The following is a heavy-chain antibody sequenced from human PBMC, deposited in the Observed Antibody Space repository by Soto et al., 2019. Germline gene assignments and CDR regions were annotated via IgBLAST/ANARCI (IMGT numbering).Heavy chain of an antibody. Sequence: GGSLRLSCTGSGFDFGDYYMSWIRQAPGKGLEWVSYIDSGDGTTYYTDSVKGRFTISRDNAKKTVYLQMSSLRVEDTALYYCVRPYYSGSWFPFDRWGQGTLVTVSS. CDR2: IDSGDGTT. V-gene: IGHV3-11*01. J-gene: IGHJ4*02. D-gene: IGHD5-12*01. CDR3: VRPYYSGSWFPFDR. CDR1: GFDFGDYY.